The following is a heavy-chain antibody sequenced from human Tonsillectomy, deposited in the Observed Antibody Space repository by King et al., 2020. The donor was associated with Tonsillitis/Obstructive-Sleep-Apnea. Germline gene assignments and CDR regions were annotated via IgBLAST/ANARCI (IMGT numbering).Heavy chain of an antibody. Sequence: VQLVESGGGLVQPGRSLRLSCAASGFTFDDYAMHWVRQGPGKGLEWVSGISWNSDSIGYADSVKGRFTISRDNAQNSQYLQMNSLRAEDTAFYYCAKASDSRSSGWYLDAFDIWAEGTVVTVSS. V-gene: IGHV3-9*01. CDR1: GFTFDDYA. J-gene: IGHJ3*02. CDR2: ISWNSDSI. D-gene: IGHD6-19*01. CDR3: AKASDSRSSGWYLDAFDI.